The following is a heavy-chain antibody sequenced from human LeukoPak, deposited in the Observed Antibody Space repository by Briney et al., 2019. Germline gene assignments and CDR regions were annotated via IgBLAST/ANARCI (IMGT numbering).Heavy chain of an antibody. J-gene: IGHJ4*02. CDR1: GFIFSTYT. Sequence: GGSLRLSCAASGFIFSTYTMNWVRQAPGKGLERIAYISPGSTTIFYADSLKGRFTVSRDNAKNSLFLEMNSLRADDTAVYYCARDSDWYSGLFDHWGQGTPVTVS. V-gene: IGHV3-48*04. CDR2: ISPGSTTI. D-gene: IGHD6-19*01. CDR3: ARDSDWYSGLFDH.